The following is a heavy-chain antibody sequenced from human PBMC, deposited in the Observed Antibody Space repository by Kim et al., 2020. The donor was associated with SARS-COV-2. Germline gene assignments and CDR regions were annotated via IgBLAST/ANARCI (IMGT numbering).Heavy chain of an antibody. D-gene: IGHD1-26*01. Sequence: GGSLRLSCAASGFTFSSYGMHWVRQAPGKGLEWVAVIWYDGSNKYYADSVKGRFTISRDNSKNTLYLQMNSLRAEDTAVYYCARDATAGRVGATSVGGYWGQGTLVTVSS. CDR1: GFTFSSYG. V-gene: IGHV3-33*01. CDR3: ARDATAGRVGATSVGGY. J-gene: IGHJ4*02. CDR2: IWYDGSNK.